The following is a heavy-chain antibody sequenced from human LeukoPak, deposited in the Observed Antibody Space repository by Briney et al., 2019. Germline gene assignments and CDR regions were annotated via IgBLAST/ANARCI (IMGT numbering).Heavy chain of an antibody. Sequence: PGGSLRLSCAASGFTFSSYWMSWVRQAPGKGLEWVANIKQDGSEKYYVDSVKGRFTISRDSAKNSLYLQMNSLRAEDTAVYYCAKDTAMVYYYYMDVWGKGTTVTVSS. D-gene: IGHD5-18*01. CDR2: IKQDGSEK. CDR3: AKDTAMVYYYYMDV. V-gene: IGHV3-7*01. CDR1: GFTFSSYW. J-gene: IGHJ6*03.